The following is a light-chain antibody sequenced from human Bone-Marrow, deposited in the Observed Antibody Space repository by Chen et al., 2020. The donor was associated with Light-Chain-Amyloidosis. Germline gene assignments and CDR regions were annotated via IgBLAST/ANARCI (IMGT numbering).Light chain of an antibody. J-gene: IGLJ2*01. V-gene: IGLV2-14*01. CDR2: EVS. CDR1: SSDVGRYKY. Sequence: QSALTQPASVSGSPGQSITISCTGTSSDVGRYKYVSWYQQFPGKAPTLIIYEVSNRPSGVSNRFSSSKSGNTASLTISGLQADDEADYYCSSFTGSGTVFGGGTKVTVL. CDR3: SSFTGSGTV.